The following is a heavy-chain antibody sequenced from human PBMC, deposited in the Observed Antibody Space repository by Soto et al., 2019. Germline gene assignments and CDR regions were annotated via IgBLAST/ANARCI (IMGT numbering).Heavy chain of an antibody. J-gene: IGHJ4*02. D-gene: IGHD3-22*01. Sequence: LRLSCGASGFTFRSYAMHWVRQTPGKGLEWVAVISYDGSNKHYADSVKGRFSISRDNSKNMLYLQMDSLSTEDTAVYYCVRSMIIVVRLTGLDYWGQGTLVTVSS. CDR2: ISYDGSNK. CDR1: GFTFRSYA. V-gene: IGHV3-30-3*01. CDR3: VRSMIIVVRLTGLDY.